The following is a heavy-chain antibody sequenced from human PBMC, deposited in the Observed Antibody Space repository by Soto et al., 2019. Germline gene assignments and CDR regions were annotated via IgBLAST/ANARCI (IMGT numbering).Heavy chain of an antibody. D-gene: IGHD6-19*01. V-gene: IGHV3-48*02. CDR3: AREAIAVLNWFDP. Sequence: GGSLRLSCAASGFTFSSYSMNWVRQAPGKGLEWVSYISSSSSTIYYAGSVKGRFTISRDNAKNSLYLQMNSLRDEDTAVYYCAREAIAVLNWFDPWGQGTLVTVSS. CDR2: ISSSSSTI. CDR1: GFTFSSYS. J-gene: IGHJ5*02.